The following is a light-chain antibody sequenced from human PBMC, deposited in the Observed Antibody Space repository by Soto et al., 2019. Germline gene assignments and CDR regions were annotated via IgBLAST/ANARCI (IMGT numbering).Light chain of an antibody. V-gene: IGKV1-5*01. CDR2: DAS. CDR3: QQYNSYPRT. CDR1: QSISSW. Sequence: DIQMTQSPSTLSASVGDRVTITCRASQSISSWLAWYQQKPGKAPKLLIYDASSLESGVPSRFSGSGSGTEFTLTISGLQPDDFETYYCQQYNSYPRTFGQGTKLEIK. J-gene: IGKJ2*01.